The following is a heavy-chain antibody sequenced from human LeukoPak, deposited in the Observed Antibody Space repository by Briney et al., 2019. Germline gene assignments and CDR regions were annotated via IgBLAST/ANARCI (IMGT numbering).Heavy chain of an antibody. V-gene: IGHV4-39*01. CDR2: IYYSGVT. Sequence: PSETLSLTCTVSGGSIRDSAYYWGWIRQSPGKGLDWIASIYYSGVTYFHPSLGSRASISLDTSNNRFSLELSSVTAADTAVYCCVRHGGTSSLISYSWFDPWGQGILVTVPS. J-gene: IGHJ5*02. CDR3: VRHGGTSSLISYSWFDP. D-gene: IGHD2/OR15-2a*01. CDR1: GGSIRDSAYY.